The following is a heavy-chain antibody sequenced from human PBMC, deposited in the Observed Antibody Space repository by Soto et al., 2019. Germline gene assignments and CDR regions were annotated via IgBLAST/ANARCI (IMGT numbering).Heavy chain of an antibody. J-gene: IGHJ4*02. Sequence: QVQLVESGGGVVQPGRSLRLSCAASGFTFSSYGMHWVRQAPGKGLEWVAVIWYDGSNKYSADSVKGRFTISRDNSKTTRYLQMHSLRAEDTAVYYCARTGYGGTYFDYWGQGALVTVSS. V-gene: IGHV3-33*01. D-gene: IGHD4-17*01. CDR2: IWYDGSNK. CDR1: GFTFSSYG. CDR3: ARTGYGGTYFDY.